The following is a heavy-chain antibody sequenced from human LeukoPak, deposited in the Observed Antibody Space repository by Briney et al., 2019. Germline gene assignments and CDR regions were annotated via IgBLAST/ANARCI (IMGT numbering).Heavy chain of an antibody. Sequence: SGPTLVKPTQTLTLTRTFFGFSFSTRLVEVGWIRHPPSKALEWLAILYCIDAKRYCPSLKRGLTITKDTSKNHVVLTLTNMDPVDTATYYCAHRRRILRFGERGYFDYWGQGTLVTVSS. V-gene: IGHV2-5*01. CDR1: GFSFSTRLVE. D-gene: IGHD3-10*01. J-gene: IGHJ4*02. CDR2: LYCIDAK. CDR3: AHRRRILRFGERGYFDY.